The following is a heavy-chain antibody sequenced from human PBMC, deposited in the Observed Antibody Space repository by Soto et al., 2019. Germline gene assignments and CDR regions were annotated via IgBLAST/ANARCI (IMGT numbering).Heavy chain of an antibody. Sequence: GGSLRLSCAASGFTFSNYWMSWVRQAPGKGLEWVANIKQDGSKKYYVDSVEGRLTISRDNAKNSLYLQMNSLRAEDTAVYYCARDSPFDDSSAYLDYWGQGTLVTVSS. CDR3: ARDSPFDDSSAYLDY. V-gene: IGHV3-7*01. D-gene: IGHD3-22*01. J-gene: IGHJ4*02. CDR1: GFTFSNYW. CDR2: IKQDGSKK.